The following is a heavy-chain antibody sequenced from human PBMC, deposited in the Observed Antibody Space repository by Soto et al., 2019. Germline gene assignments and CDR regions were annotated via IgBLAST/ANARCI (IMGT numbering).Heavy chain of an antibody. Sequence: QVQLVQSGAEVKKPGSSVKVSCKASGGTFSSYAISWVRQAPGQGLEWMGGIIPIFGTANYAQQFQGRVTITADESTSTAYMGLSSLSSEYTAVYYCARGDYCSGGSCYSYNCCDPWGQGTLVTVSS. CDR2: IIPIFGTA. CDR3: ARGDYCSGGSCYSYNCCDP. J-gene: IGHJ5*02. D-gene: IGHD2-15*01. V-gene: IGHV1-69*01. CDR1: GGTFSSYA.